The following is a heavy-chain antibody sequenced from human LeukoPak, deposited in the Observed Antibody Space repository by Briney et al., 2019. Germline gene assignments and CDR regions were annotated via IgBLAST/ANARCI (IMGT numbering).Heavy chain of an antibody. CDR2: IRSSSSYI. CDR3: GRGDHNYERFDY. Sequence: PGGSLRLSCAASGFTFSSYSMNWVRQAPGKGLEWVSCIRSSSSYIYHADSVKGRFTISRDNAKNSLYLQMNSLRAEDTAVYYCGRGDHNYERFDYWARETLFTVSS. CDR1: GFTFSSYS. J-gene: IGHJ4*02. V-gene: IGHV3-21*01. D-gene: IGHD4-11*01.